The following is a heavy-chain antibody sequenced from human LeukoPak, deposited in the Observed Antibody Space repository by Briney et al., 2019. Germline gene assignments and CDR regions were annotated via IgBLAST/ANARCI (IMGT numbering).Heavy chain of an antibody. V-gene: IGHV4-38-2*02. Sequence: SETLSLTCTVSGYSISSGYYWGWIRQPPRKGLEWIGSIYHSGSTYYNPSLKSRVTISVDTSKNQFSLKLSSVTAADTAVYYCALLAVTDAFDIWGQGTMVTVSS. CDR1: GYSISSGYY. CDR3: ALLAVTDAFDI. J-gene: IGHJ3*02. CDR2: IYHSGST. D-gene: IGHD3-22*01.